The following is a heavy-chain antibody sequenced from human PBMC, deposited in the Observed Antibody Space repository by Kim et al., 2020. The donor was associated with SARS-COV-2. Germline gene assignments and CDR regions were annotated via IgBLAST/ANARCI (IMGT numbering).Heavy chain of an antibody. V-gene: IGHV3-23*01. CDR3: AKGDGNSVSSFDY. Sequence: YAESVEGRITISRHNTKYAVYLQMTGQRADDTAVYYCAKGDGNSVSSFDYWGQGTLVTVSS. J-gene: IGHJ4*02. D-gene: IGHD2-21*01.